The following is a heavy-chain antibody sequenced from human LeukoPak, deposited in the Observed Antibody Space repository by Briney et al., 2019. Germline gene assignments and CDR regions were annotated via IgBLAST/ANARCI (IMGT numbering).Heavy chain of an antibody. V-gene: IGHV4-39*07. CDR3: AIAPRDYGDYISRAPYWYFDL. CDR1: GGSISSSSYY. Sequence: PSETLSLTCTVSGGSISSSSYYWGWIRQPPGKGLEWIGSIYYSGSTYYNPSLKSRVTISVDTSKNQFSLKLSSVTAADTAVYYCAIAPRDYGDYISRAPYWYFDLWGRGTLVTVSS. D-gene: IGHD4-17*01. J-gene: IGHJ2*01. CDR2: IYYSGST.